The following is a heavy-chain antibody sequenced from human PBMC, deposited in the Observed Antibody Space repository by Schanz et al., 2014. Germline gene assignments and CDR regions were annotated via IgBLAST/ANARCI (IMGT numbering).Heavy chain of an antibody. J-gene: IGHJ4*02. CDR3: AKSQGSSFDS. Sequence: EVQLLESGGGLVQPGGSLRLSCATSGFTLNNAWMNWVRQARGKGLEWVSGISGSGASTYYADSVKGRFTISSDNSKSTLYLQMSSLRAEDTAVYYCAKSQGSSFDSWGQGTLVTVSS. CDR2: ISGSGAST. CDR1: GFTLNNAW. D-gene: IGHD6-13*01. V-gene: IGHV3-23*01.